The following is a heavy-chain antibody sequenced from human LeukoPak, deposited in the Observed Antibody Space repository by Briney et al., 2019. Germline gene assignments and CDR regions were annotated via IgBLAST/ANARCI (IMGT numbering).Heavy chain of an antibody. D-gene: IGHD1-26*01. J-gene: IGHJ4*02. V-gene: IGHV1-2*02. Sequence: ASVKVSCTASGYTFTGYYMHWVRQAPGQGLEWMGWINPNSGGTNYAQKFQGRVTMTRDTSISTAYMELSRLRSDDTAVYYCAALSGSYPHSDYWGQGTLVTVSS. CDR3: AALSGSYPHSDY. CDR1: GYTFTGYY. CDR2: INPNSGGT.